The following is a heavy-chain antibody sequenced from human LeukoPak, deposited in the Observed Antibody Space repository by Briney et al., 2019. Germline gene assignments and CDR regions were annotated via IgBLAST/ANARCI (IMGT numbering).Heavy chain of an antibody. CDR1: GGSISRYY. V-gene: IGHV4-59*08. J-gene: IGHJ4*02. CDR2: IYYSGST. Sequence: SETLSLPCTVSGGSISRYYWSWLRQPPGKALEWIGYIYYSGSTNYNPSLKSRVTISVDTSKNQFSLKLSSVTAADTAVYYCARLGLWVDFDYWGQGTLVTVSS. D-gene: IGHD5-18*01. CDR3: ARLGLWVDFDY.